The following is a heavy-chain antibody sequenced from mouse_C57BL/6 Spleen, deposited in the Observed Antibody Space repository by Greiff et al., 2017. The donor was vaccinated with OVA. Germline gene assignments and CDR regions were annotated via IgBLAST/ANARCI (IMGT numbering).Heavy chain of an antibody. CDR3: TRKLGY. Sequence: VQLQQSGAELVRPGASVTLSCKASGYTFTDYEMHWVKQTPVHGLEWIGAIDPETGGTAYNQKFKGKAILTADKSSSTAYMELRSLTSEDSAVCYCTRKLGYWGQGTLVTVSA. CDR1: GYTFTDYE. D-gene: IGHD4-1*01. CDR2: IDPETGGT. V-gene: IGHV1-15*01. J-gene: IGHJ3*01.